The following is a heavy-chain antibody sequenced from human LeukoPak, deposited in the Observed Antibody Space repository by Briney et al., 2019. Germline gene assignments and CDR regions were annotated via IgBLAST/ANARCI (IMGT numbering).Heavy chain of an antibody. CDR1: GFTFSSYW. CDR3: ARDKIVGATHFDY. J-gene: IGHJ4*02. D-gene: IGHD1-26*01. CDR2: IKQDGSEK. V-gene: IGHV3-7*01. Sequence: GGSLRLSCAASGFTFSSYWMSWVRQAPGKGLEWVANIKQDGSEKYYEDSVKGRFTISRDNAKNSLYLQMNSLRAEDTAVYYCARDKIVGATHFDYWGQGTLVTVSS.